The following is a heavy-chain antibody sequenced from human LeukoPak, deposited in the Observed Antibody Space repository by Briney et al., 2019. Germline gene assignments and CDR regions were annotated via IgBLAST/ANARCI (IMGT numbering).Heavy chain of an antibody. CDR1: GGSISSSY. J-gene: IGHJ4*02. Sequence: SETLSLTCTVSGGSISSSYWSWIRQPAGKGLEWIGRIYISGTTNYNPSLKSRVTMSVDTSKNQVSLKLRSVTAADTAVYYCARQDDIVGANTLVHWGQGILVTVSS. V-gene: IGHV4-4*07. CDR3: ARQDDIVGANTLVH. D-gene: IGHD1-26*01. CDR2: IYISGTT.